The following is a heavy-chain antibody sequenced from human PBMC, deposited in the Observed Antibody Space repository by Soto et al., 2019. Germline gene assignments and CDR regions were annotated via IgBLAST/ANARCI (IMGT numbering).Heavy chain of an antibody. CDR1: GVTFSSYW. CDR3: ARDIADYDILTGYYPADYYYMDV. CDR2: INSDASST. D-gene: IGHD3-9*01. Sequence: PGWSLRLSCAASGVTFSSYWMHWVRQAPGKALVWVSRINSDASSTSYADSVKGRFTISRDNAKNTLYLQMNSLRAEDTAVYYCARDIADYDILTGYYPADYYYMDVWVKGNTVTGS. J-gene: IGHJ6*03. V-gene: IGHV3-74*01.